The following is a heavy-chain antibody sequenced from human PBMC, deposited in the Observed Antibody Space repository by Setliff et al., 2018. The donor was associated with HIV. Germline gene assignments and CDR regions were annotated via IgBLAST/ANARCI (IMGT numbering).Heavy chain of an antibody. CDR1: GYSISSGYY. J-gene: IGHJ4*02. D-gene: IGHD6-6*01. CDR3: VRREYSSSSPPFDY. CDR2: INYSGST. Sequence: PSETLSLTCAVSGYSISSGYYWGWIRQPPGKGLEWIGTINYSGSTYYSPSLKSRVIISVDTAKNHLSLNLRSVTAADTAVYYCVRREYSSSSPPFDYWGQGTLVTVSS. V-gene: IGHV4-38-2*01.